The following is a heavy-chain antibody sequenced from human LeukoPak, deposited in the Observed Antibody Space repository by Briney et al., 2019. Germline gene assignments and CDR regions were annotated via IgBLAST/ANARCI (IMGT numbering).Heavy chain of an antibody. CDR3: AVSSYRTGGNYYYYGMDV. J-gene: IGHJ6*04. CDR1: GFTFSSYA. V-gene: IGHV3-30*04. D-gene: IGHD1-14*01. Sequence: PGRSPRLFCAASGFTFSSYAMHWVRRAPGEGLEWVAVISYDGSNKYYADSVKGRFTISRANSKNTLDLQMNSQRAEDAAVYYCAVSSYRTGGNYYYYGMDVWGKGTTVTDSS. CDR2: ISYDGSNK.